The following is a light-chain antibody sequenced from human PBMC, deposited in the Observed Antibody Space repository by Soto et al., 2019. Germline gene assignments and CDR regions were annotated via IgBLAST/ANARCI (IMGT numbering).Light chain of an antibody. J-gene: IGKJ1*01. CDR2: GAS. CDR1: QSVSSSY. Sequence: EFVLTQSPGTLSLTPGERATLSCRASQSVSSSYLAWYQQRPGQTPRLLIYGASSRATGIPDRFSGSGSGTDFTLTISRLEPEDFAVYYCQQYGDSPWKFGQGTKVEIK. V-gene: IGKV3-20*01. CDR3: QQYGDSPWK.